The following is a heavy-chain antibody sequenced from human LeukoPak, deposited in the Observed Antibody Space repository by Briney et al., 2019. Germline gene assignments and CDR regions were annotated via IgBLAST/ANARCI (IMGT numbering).Heavy chain of an antibody. CDR2: INPSGGST. D-gene: IGHD3-10*01. V-gene: IGHV1-46*01. CDR1: GYTFTSSY. J-gene: IGHJ6*03. Sequence: GASVKVSCKASGYTFTSSYMHWVRQAPGQGLEWMGIINPSGGSTSYAQKFQGRVTMTRDMSTSTVYMELSSLRSEDTAVYYCAREGITMVRGVIPGYMDVWGKGTMVTVSS. CDR3: AREGITMVRGVIPGYMDV.